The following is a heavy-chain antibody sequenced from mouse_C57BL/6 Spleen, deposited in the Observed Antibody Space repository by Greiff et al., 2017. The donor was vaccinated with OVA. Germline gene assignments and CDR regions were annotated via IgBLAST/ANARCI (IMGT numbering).Heavy chain of an antibody. V-gene: IGHV1-69*01. D-gene: IGHD1-1*01. CDR2: IDPSDSYT. CDR3: AKSYYYGSSWYFDV. Sequence: QVQLQQPGAELVMPGASVKLSCKASGYTFTNYWMHWVKQRPGQGLEWIGEIDPSDSYTNYNQKFKGKSTLTVDKSSSTAYMQLSSLTSEDSAVYYCAKSYYYGSSWYFDVWGTGTTVTVSS. CDR1: GYTFTNYW. J-gene: IGHJ1*03.